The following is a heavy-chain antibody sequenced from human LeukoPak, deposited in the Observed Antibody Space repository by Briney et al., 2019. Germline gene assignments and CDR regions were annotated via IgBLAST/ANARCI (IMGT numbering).Heavy chain of an antibody. D-gene: IGHD6-19*01. J-gene: IGHJ3*02. CDR3: ARESYSSGWPDAFDI. V-gene: IGHV1-8*03. CDR2: MNPNSGNT. Sequence: ASVKVSCKASGYTFTSYDINWVRQATGQGLEWMGWMNPNSGNTGYAQKFQGRVTITRNTSISTAYMELSSLRSDDTAVYYCARESYSSGWPDAFDIWGQGTMVTVSS. CDR1: GYTFTSYD.